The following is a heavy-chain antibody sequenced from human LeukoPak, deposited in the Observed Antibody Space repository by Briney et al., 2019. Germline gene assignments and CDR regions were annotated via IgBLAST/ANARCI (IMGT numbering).Heavy chain of an antibody. CDR2: ISGSGGST. J-gene: IGHJ4*02. CDR1: GLTFSSYA. CDR3: AKAGEQQLVLGEY. V-gene: IGHV3-23*01. Sequence: GGSLRLACAASGLTFSSYAMCWVRQAPGKGLEWVSDISGSGGSTYYADSVKGRFTISRDNSKNTLYLQMNSLRAEDTAVYYCAKAGEQQLVLGEYWGQGTLVTVSS. D-gene: IGHD6-13*01.